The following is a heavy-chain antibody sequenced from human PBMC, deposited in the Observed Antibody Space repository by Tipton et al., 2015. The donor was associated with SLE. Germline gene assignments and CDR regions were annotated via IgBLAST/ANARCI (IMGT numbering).Heavy chain of an antibody. V-gene: IGHV4-59*11. D-gene: IGHD3-9*01. CDR3: ARGSPGRSEGHYKDYHYGIDV. CDR1: GVPILRHY. J-gene: IGHJ6*02. CDR2: LYSGGT. Sequence: TLSLTCTVSGVPILRHYCSWIRQPPGKGLEWIGYLYSGGTNYNPSLRRRVTMSADMSKNPFSLKLISVAAAATAVYYCARGSPGRSEGHYKDYHYGIDVWGQGTTVTVSS.